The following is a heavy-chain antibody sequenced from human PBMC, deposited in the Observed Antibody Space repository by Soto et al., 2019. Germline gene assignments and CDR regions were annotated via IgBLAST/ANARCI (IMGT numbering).Heavy chain of an antibody. CDR1: GGSIKSGDSC. Sequence: QVQLQESGPGLVRPSQTLSLTCTVSGGSIKSGDSCWNWIRQHPEKGLEWIGYINYRGSTFYNPSLKSRIIISVDTSKNQFSLKLSSVTAADTAVYYCARDAPGVAPYWGQGTLVTVSS. CDR3: ARDAPGVAPY. V-gene: IGHV4-31*03. D-gene: IGHD2-15*01. J-gene: IGHJ4*02. CDR2: INYRGST.